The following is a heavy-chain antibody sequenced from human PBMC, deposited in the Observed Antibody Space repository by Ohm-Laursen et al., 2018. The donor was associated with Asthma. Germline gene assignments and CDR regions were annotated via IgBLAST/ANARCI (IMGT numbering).Heavy chain of an antibody. J-gene: IGHJ3*02. CDR1: GFTVSRKY. V-gene: IGHV3-30-3*01. CDR2: GGSYYDGGLK. CDR3: ATLLAQFDI. Sequence: SLRLSCAASGFTVSRKYISWVRQAPGKGLEWVAVGGSYYDGGLKYYADSVNGRFTISRDNAKNTLYLQMNSLRGEDTAVYYCATLLAQFDIWGQGAMVTVSS.